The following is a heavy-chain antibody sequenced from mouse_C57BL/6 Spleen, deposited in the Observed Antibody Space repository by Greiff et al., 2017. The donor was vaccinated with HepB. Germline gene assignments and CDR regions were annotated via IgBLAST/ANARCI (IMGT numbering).Heavy chain of an antibody. CDR2: IRNKANGYTT. V-gene: IGHV7-3*01. CDR1: GFTFTDYY. CDR3: ARSRPYFDY. J-gene: IGHJ2*01. Sequence: EVNVVESGGGLVQPGGSLSLSCAASGFTFTDYYMSWVRQPPGKALEWLGFIRNKANGYTTEYSASVKGRFTISRDNSQSILYLQMNALRAEDSATYYCARSRPYFDYWGQGTTLTVSS.